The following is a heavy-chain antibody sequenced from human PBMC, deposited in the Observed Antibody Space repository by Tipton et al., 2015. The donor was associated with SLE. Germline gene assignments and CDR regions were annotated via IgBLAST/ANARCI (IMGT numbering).Heavy chain of an antibody. Sequence: GLVKPSETLSLTCAVYGGSFSGYYWSWIRQPPGKGLEWIGEINHSGSTNYNPSLKSRVTISVDTSKNQFSLKLSSVTAADTAVYYCASLRITIFGVAIPPDYWGQGTLVTVSS. CDR2: INHSGST. CDR1: GGSFSGYY. V-gene: IGHV4-34*01. D-gene: IGHD3-3*01. J-gene: IGHJ4*02. CDR3: ASLRITIFGVAIPPDY.